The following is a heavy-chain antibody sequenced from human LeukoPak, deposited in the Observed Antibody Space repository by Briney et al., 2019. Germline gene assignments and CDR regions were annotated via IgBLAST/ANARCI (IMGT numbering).Heavy chain of an antibody. CDR3: ARDGIVGASRDYYYGTDV. V-gene: IGHV4-4*07. J-gene: IGHJ6*02. CDR1: GGSISSYY. Sequence: SETLSLTCTVSGGSISSYYWSWIRQPAGKGLEWIGRIYTSGSTNYNPSLKSGVTMSVDTSKNQFSLKLSSVTAADTAVYYCARDGIVGASRDYYYGTDVWGQGTTVTVSS. CDR2: IYTSGST. D-gene: IGHD1-26*01.